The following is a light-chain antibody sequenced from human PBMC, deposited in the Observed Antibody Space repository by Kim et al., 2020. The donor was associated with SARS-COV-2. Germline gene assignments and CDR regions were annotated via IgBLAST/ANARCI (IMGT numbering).Light chain of an antibody. Sequence: EIVMTQSPATLSVSPGERATLSCRASQSVSSNLAWYQKKPGQAPRLLIYGASTRATGIPARFSGSGSGTEFTLTISSLRSEDFAVYYCQQYNNWPPLTFGGGTKLEI. CDR3: QQYNNWPPLT. CDR2: GAS. V-gene: IGKV3-15*01. J-gene: IGKJ4*01. CDR1: QSVSSN.